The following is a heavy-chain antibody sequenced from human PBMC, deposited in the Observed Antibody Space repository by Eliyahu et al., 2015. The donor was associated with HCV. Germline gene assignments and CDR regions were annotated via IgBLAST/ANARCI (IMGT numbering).Heavy chain of an antibody. CDR1: GFTFSSYW. CDR3: ARSIAAQKYYYYYYGMDV. V-gene: IGHV3-7*03. J-gene: IGHJ6*02. D-gene: IGHD6-13*01. Sequence: EVQLVESGGGLVQPGGSLRLSCAASGFTFSSYWMXWVRQAPGKGLEWVANIKQDGSEKYYVDSVKGRFTISRDNAKNSLYLQMNSLRAEDTAVYYCARSIAAQKYYYYYYGMDVWGQGTTVTVSS. CDR2: IKQDGSEK.